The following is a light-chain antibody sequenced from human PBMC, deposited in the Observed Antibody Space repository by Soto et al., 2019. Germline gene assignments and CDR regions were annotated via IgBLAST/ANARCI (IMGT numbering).Light chain of an antibody. V-gene: IGKV4-1*01. CDR3: QQSFTAPIN. Sequence: DIVMTQSPDSLAVSLGERATINCKSSQSVLYSSNNNNYLAWYQQKPGEAPKLLIYGSSSLHYGVPSRFSGSGSGSAFTLTISSLQPEDSATYYCQQSFTAPINVGQGTRREIK. CDR1: QSVLYSSNNNNY. J-gene: IGKJ5*01. CDR2: GSS.